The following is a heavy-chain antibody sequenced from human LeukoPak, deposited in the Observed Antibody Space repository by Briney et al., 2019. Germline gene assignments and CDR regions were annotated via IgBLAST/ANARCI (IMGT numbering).Heavy chain of an antibody. D-gene: IGHD6-13*01. CDR3: AREPGIAAAGNNY. CDR1: GFTFSDYY. V-gene: IGHV3-72*01. J-gene: IGHJ4*02. CDR2: SRNRANSYTT. Sequence: GGSLRLSCAVSGFTFSDYYMDWVRQAPEKGLEWVGRSRNRANSYTTEYAASVKGRFTISRDDSKNSLYLQMNSLRAEDTAVYYCAREPGIAAAGNNYWGQGTLVTVSS.